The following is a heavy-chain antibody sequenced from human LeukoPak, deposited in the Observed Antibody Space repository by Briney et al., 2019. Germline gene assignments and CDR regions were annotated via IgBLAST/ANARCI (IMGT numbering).Heavy chain of an antibody. D-gene: IGHD6-19*01. Sequence: GGSLRLSCAASEFDFSSLAMTWVRQAPGKGLVWVSRVNTDGRTTNYADSVKGRFTISRDNSKNTLYLQMNSLRAEDTAVYYCARAVAGLNAFDIWGQGTMVTVSS. V-gene: IGHV3-74*01. CDR2: VNTDGRTT. J-gene: IGHJ3*02. CDR3: ARAVAGLNAFDI. CDR1: EFDFSSLA.